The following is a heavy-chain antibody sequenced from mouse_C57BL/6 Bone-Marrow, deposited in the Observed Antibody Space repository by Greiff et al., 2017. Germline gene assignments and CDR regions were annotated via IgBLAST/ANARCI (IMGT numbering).Heavy chain of an antibody. CDR2: IYSRSGNT. D-gene: IGHD1-1*01. Sequence: QVQLQQSGAELARPGASVQLSCQASGYTFTSYGISWVKQRTGQGLEWIGEIYSRSGNTYYNEKFKGKVTLTADKSSSSVYMELRSLTSEDSAVYFWARWVTTVGAPFGDWGQGTTLTVSA. J-gene: IGHJ2*01. CDR1: GYTFTSYG. CDR3: ARWVTTVGAPFGD. V-gene: IGHV1-81*01.